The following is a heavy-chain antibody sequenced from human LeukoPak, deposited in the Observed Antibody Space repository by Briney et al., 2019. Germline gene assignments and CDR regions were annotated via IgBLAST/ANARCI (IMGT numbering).Heavy chain of an antibody. Sequence: PGGSLRLSCAASGFTFSSSEMNWVRQAPGKGLEWVANIKQDGSEKYYVDSVRGRFTISRDNAKNSLYLQMNSLRVEDTAVYYCARLLVYGSGAEAFDYWGQGTLVTVS. V-gene: IGHV3-7*01. J-gene: IGHJ4*02. D-gene: IGHD3-10*01. CDR1: GFTFSSSE. CDR3: ARLLVYGSGAEAFDY. CDR2: IKQDGSEK.